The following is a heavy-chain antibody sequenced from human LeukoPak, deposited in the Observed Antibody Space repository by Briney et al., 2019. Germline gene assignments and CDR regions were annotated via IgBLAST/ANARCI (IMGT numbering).Heavy chain of an antibody. V-gene: IGHV3-30*02. D-gene: IGHD3-3*01. CDR1: GFTFSSYG. Sequence: GGSLRLSCAASGFTFSSYGMHWVRQAPGKGLEWVAFIRYDGSNKYYADSVKGRFTISRDNSKNTLYLQMNSLRAEDTAVYYCASPPYDFWSGYYALDAFDIWGQGTMVTVSS. CDR2: IRYDGSNK. CDR3: ASPPYDFWSGYYALDAFDI. J-gene: IGHJ3*02.